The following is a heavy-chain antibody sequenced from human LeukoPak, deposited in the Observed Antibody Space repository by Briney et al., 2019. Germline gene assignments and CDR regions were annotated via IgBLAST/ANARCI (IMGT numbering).Heavy chain of an antibody. Sequence: PGGSVRLSCAACGFSFSIYDMTWLRQARGKGLEWVSAISGRGDSTYYADSVKGRFTISRDNSKNTLYLQMNSLRAEDTAVYYCAKEDPFTPFDYWGQGTLVTVSS. J-gene: IGHJ4*02. CDR1: GFSFSIYD. V-gene: IGHV3-23*01. CDR2: ISGRGDST. CDR3: AKEDPFTPFDY.